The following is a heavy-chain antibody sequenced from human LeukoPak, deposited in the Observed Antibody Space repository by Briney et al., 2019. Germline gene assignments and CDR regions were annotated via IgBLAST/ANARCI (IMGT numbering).Heavy chain of an antibody. CDR1: GFTFSSYA. CDR2: ISGSGGST. Sequence: GASLRLSCAASGFTFSSYAMSWVRRAPGKELEWVSAISGSGGSTYYADSVKGRFTISRDNSKNTLYLQMNSLRAEDTAVYYCARLSRHYYDSSGYYWYRFYFDYWGQGTLVTVSS. J-gene: IGHJ4*02. CDR3: ARLSRHYYDSSGYYWYRFYFDY. D-gene: IGHD3-22*01. V-gene: IGHV3-23*01.